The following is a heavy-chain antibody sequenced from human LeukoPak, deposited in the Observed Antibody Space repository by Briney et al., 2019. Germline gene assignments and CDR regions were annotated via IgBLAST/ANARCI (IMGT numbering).Heavy chain of an antibody. CDR1: GGSISSYY. CDR3: ATYQYCSGGRCYWSAFNI. V-gene: IGHV4-4*07. CDR2: IYTSGST. J-gene: IGHJ3*02. D-gene: IGHD2-15*01. Sequence: PSETLPLTCTVSGGSISSYYWSWIRQPAGKGLEWIGRIYTSGSTNYNPSLKSRVTMSVDTSKNQFSLRLRSVTAADTAVYYCATYQYCSGGRCYWSAFNIWGQGTMVTVSS.